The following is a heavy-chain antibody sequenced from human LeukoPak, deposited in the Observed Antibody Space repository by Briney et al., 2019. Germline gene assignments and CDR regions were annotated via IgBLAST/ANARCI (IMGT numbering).Heavy chain of an antibody. Sequence: GGSLRLSCAVSGITLSNYGMSWVRQAPGKGLEWVAGISGSGGGTNYADSVKGRFTISRDNPKNTLYLQMNSLRAEDTAVYFCAKRGVAIRVILVGFHKEAYYFDSWGQGTLVTVSS. CDR3: AKRGVAIRVILVGFHKEAYYFDS. CDR2: ISGSGGGT. J-gene: IGHJ4*02. D-gene: IGHD3-22*01. V-gene: IGHV3-23*01. CDR1: GITLSNYG.